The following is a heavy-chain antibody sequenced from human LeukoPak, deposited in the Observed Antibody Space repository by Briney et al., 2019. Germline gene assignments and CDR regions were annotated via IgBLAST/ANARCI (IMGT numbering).Heavy chain of an antibody. CDR2: IYHSGST. V-gene: IGHV4-38-2*02. CDR1: GYSISSGYY. J-gene: IGHJ5*02. D-gene: IGHD3-22*01. CDR3: AREKRDYYDSSGYYLSWFDP. Sequence: SETLSLTCTVSGYSISSGYYWGWIRQPAGKGLEWIGSIYHSGSTYYNPSLKSRVTISVDTSKNQFSLKLSSVTAADTAVYYCAREKRDYYDSSGYYLSWFDPWGQGTLVTVSS.